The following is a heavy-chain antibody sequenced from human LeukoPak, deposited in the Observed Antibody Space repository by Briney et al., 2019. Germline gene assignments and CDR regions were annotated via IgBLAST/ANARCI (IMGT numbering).Heavy chain of an antibody. D-gene: IGHD6-19*01. CDR3: TRSAGYSSGWYHAY. CDR2: IRSKAYGGTT. J-gene: IGHJ4*02. V-gene: IGHV3-49*04. CDR1: GFTFGDYA. Sequence: GGSLRLSCTASGFTFGDYAMSWVRQAPGKGLEGVGFIRSKAYGGTTEYAASVKGRFTISRDDSNSIAYLQMNSLKTEDTAVYYCTRSAGYSSGWYHAYWGQGTLVTVSS.